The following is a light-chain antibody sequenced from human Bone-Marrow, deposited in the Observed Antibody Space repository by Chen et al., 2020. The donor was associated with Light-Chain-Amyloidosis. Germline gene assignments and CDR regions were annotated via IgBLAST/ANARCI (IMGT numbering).Light chain of an antibody. J-gene: IGLJ3*02. CDR2: DVS. V-gene: IGLV2-14*03. Sequence: QSALTQPASVSGSPGQSITISCTGTSSDVGGYNYVSWYHQHPGTAPKLVIFDVSYRPSGISNRFSGSKSGNTASLTISGLQAEDEADYYCSSYTRSSTWLFGGGTRLTVL. CDR1: SSDVGGYNY. CDR3: SSYTRSSTWL.